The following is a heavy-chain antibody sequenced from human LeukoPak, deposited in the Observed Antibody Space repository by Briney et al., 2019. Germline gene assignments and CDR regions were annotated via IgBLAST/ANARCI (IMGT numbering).Heavy chain of an antibody. J-gene: IGHJ6*02. CDR1: GYTFTTYY. CDR2: INPSAGST. Sequence: ASVKVSCKASGYTFTTYYMHWVRQAPGQGLEWMGIINPSAGSTRYAQKLQGRVTMTRDTSTSTVYMELSSLLSEDTVVYYCASYHHRDFGDYYGMDVWGQGTTVTVSS. CDR3: ASYHHRDFGDYYGMDV. D-gene: IGHD4-17*01. V-gene: IGHV1-46*04.